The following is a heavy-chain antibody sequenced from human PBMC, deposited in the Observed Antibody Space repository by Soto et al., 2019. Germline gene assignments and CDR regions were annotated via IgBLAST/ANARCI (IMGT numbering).Heavy chain of an antibody. CDR2: IYYSGST. Sequence: SETLSLTCTVSGGSISSGGYYWSWIRQHPGKGLEWIGYIYYSGSTYYNTSLKSRVTISVDTSKNQFSLKLSSVTAADTAVYYCATSYGNAWYTYWGQGTQVTVSS. CDR1: GGSISSGGYY. J-gene: IGHJ4*02. CDR3: ATSYGNAWYTY. V-gene: IGHV4-31*03. D-gene: IGHD6-13*01.